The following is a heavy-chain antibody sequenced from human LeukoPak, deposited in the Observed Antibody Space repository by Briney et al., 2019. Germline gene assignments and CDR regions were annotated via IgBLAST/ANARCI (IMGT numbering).Heavy chain of an antibody. CDR3: ARMNVVRADDSRYKDYFYGLDV. V-gene: IGHV4-34*01. D-gene: IGHD3-10*01. CDR1: GGTRKGYH. Sequence: SETLSLNCAVSGGTRKGYHWSWIRQAQGMGLEWIGEIKYRRDIHYKPSLMGRVAISGDTSKNEMSLKLTSVTAADTAVYYCARMNVVRADDSRYKDYFYGLDVWGEGTTVSVSS. J-gene: IGHJ6*04. CDR2: IKYRRDI.